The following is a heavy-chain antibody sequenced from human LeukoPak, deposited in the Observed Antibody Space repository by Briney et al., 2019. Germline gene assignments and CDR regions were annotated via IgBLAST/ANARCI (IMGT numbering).Heavy chain of an antibody. D-gene: IGHD6-13*01. CDR1: GFSLSTSGVG. J-gene: IGHJ4*02. V-gene: IGHV2-5*02. CDR2: IYWDDEK. CDR3: AHSHGYGSSWSGFDS. Sequence: SGPTLVDPTQTLTLTCTFSGFSLSTSGVGVGWIRQPPGKALEWLALIYWDDEKRHSPSLKSRLTITKDTSKNQVVLTMTNMDPVDTATYYCAHSHGYGSSWSGFDSWGQGTLVTVSS.